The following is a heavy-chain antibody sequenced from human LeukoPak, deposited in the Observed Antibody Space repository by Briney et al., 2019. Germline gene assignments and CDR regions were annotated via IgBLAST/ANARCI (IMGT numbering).Heavy chain of an antibody. CDR2: INPNSGGT. D-gene: IGHD6-13*01. V-gene: IGHV1-2*02. CDR1: GYTFTGYY. Sequence: ASVKVSCKASGYTFTGYYMHWVRQAPGQGREWMGWINPNSGGTNYAQKFQGRVTMTRDTSISTAYMELSRLRSDDTAVYYCARVRSGYSSSFIGFDPWGQGTLVTVSS. J-gene: IGHJ5*02. CDR3: ARVRSGYSSSFIGFDP.